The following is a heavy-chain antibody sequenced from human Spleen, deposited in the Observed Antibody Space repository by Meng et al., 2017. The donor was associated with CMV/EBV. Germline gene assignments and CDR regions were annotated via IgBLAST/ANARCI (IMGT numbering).Heavy chain of an antibody. V-gene: IGHV3-64*02. D-gene: IGHD3-10*01. CDR2: ISSNGGST. Sequence: GESLKISCAASGFTFSIYAMHWVRQAPGKGLEYVSGISSNGGSTNYADSVKGRFTIPRDNSKNTLYLQMNSLRAEDTAVYYCAKDLGFGESWLDYFDYWGQGTLVTVSS. J-gene: IGHJ4*02. CDR1: GFTFSIYA. CDR3: AKDLGFGESWLDYFDY.